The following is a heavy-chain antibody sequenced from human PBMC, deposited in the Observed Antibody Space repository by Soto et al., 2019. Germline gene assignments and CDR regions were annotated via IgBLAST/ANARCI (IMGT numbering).Heavy chain of an antibody. CDR1: GYTFTNNA. CDR2: ITPGNGDT. CDR3: ARGIAFFGVTTLGWHFDL. D-gene: IGHD3-3*01. V-gene: IGHV1-3*01. Sequence: QVQLGQSGAEVKKPGASVKVSCGASGYTFTNNAIHWVRQAPGQRLEWLGWITPGNGDTKYSQNFQCRVTITRDTSATTAYMELSRLRSEDTAVYYYARGIAFFGVTTLGWHFDLWGRGTQVTVSS. J-gene: IGHJ2*01.